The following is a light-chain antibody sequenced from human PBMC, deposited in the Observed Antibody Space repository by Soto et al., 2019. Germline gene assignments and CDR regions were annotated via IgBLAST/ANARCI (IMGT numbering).Light chain of an antibody. J-gene: IGKJ1*01. CDR2: AAS. V-gene: IGKV3-20*01. Sequence: ESVLTQSPGTLSLSPGERATLSCRASQSVTNRYFAWYQQRPGQAPRLLIYAASTRATGIPARFSGSGSGTDFTLTISSLEPEDFAIYYCQQYNNWPWTFGQGTKVDIK. CDR3: QQYNNWPWT. CDR1: QSVTNRY.